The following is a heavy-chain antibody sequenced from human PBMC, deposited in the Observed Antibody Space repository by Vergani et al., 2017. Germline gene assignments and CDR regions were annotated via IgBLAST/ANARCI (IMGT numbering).Heavy chain of an antibody. Sequence: QVQLVQSGAEVKKPGSSVKVSCKASGGTFSSYAISWVRQAPGQGLEWMGGIIPIFGTANYAQKFQGRVTITADESTSTAYMELSSLRSEDTAVYYCARGFWSGYYPRGGSTYYYYYYMDVWGKGTTVTVSS. CDR1: GGTFSSYA. D-gene: IGHD3-3*01. CDR2: IIPIFGTA. CDR3: ARGFWSGYYPRGGSTYYYYYYMDV. J-gene: IGHJ6*03. V-gene: IGHV1-69*01.